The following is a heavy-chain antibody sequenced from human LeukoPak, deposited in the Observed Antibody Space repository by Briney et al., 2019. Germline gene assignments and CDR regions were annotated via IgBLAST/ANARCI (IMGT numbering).Heavy chain of an antibody. V-gene: IGHV5-51*01. CDR3: ARGLYCSGGSCRFDY. D-gene: IGHD2-15*01. CDR2: IYPGDSDI. Sequence: GESLKISCEGSGYRFTSSWIGWGRRMPGKGLEWMGIIYPGDSDIRYSPSFQGQVTISADKSITTAYLQWSSLKASDTAIYYCARGLYCSGGSCRFDYWGQGTLVTVSS. J-gene: IGHJ4*02. CDR1: GYRFTSSW.